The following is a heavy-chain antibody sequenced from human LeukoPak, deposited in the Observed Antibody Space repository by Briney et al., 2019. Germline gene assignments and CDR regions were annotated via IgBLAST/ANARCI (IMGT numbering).Heavy chain of an antibody. D-gene: IGHD2-21*02. J-gene: IGHJ4*02. V-gene: IGHV1-2*02. CDR3: ARPTYCGIDCYFNFDY. CDR1: GYTLATYF. Sequence: ASVKISCKTPGYTLATYFMHWVRHAPGQRLEWIGYIKPNSVVTNYAQKFRCRVTMTWDTSISTAYIELSGLTSDYTAIYYCARPTYCGIDCYFNFDYWGQGTLVTVSS. CDR2: IKPNSVVT.